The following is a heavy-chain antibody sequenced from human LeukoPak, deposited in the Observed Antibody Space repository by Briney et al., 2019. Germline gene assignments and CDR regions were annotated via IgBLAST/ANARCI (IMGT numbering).Heavy chain of an antibody. CDR2: INHSGST. V-gene: IGHV4-34*01. D-gene: IGHD3-16*01. CDR3: ARPYRRGSSTLGGPGAFDI. Sequence: PSETLSLTCAVYGGSFSGYYWSWIRQPPGKGLEWIGEINHSGSTNYNPSLKSRVTISVDTSKNQFSLKLSSVTAADTAVYYCARPYRRGSSTLGGPGAFDIWGQGTMVTVSS. CDR1: GGSFSGYY. J-gene: IGHJ3*02.